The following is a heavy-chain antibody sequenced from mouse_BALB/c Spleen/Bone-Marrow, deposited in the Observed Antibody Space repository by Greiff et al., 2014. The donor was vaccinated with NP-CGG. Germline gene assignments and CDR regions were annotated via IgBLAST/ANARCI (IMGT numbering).Heavy chain of an antibody. D-gene: IGHD2-10*02. CDR3: ARSGERYGAMDY. CDR1: GFTFSDYY. Sequence: EVKLVESGGGLVKPGGSLKLSCAASGFTFSDYYMYWVRQTPEKRLEWVATISDGGGYTYYPDSVWVRFTISRDNAKNNLYLQMSSLKSEDTAMYYCARSGERYGAMDYWGQGTSVTVFS. CDR2: ISDGGGYT. V-gene: IGHV5-4*02. J-gene: IGHJ4*01.